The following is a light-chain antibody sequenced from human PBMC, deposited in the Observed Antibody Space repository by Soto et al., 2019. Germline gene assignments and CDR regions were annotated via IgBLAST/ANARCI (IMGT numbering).Light chain of an antibody. CDR2: EVN. J-gene: IGLJ2*01. CDR3: SSYAYGNNLI. V-gene: IGLV2-8*01. Sequence: QSVLTQPPSASGSPGQSVTISCTGTSSDVGSYIYVSWYQQHPGKAPKLMISEVNKRPSGVPDRFSGSKSGNTASLTVSGLQAEDEADYYCSSYAYGNNLIFGGGTKLTVL. CDR1: SSDVGSYIY.